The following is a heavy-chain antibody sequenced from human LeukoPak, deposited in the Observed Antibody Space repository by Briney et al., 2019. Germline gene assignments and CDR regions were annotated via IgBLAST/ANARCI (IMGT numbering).Heavy chain of an antibody. CDR1: GGSISSDY. V-gene: IGHV4-59*01. CDR2: IYYRGST. Sequence: SETLSLTCTVSGGSISSDYWSWIRQPPGKGLEWIGYIYYRGSTNYNPPLKSRVTISVDTSKNQFSLKLSSVTAADTAVYYCARLSGYSSGHYYSDYWGQGTLVTVSS. D-gene: IGHD3-22*01. CDR3: ARLSGYSSGHYYSDY. J-gene: IGHJ4*02.